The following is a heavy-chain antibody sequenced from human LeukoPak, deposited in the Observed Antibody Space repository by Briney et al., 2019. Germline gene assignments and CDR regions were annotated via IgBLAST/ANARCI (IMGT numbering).Heavy chain of an antibody. CDR2: MNPNSGNT. Sequence: ASVKVSCKASGYTFTSYDINWVRQATGQGLEWTAWMNPNSGNTGYAQKFQGRVTMTRNTSISTAYMELSSLRSEDTAVYYCARGPTFGGERGDYWGQGTLVTVSS. J-gene: IGHJ4*02. V-gene: IGHV1-8*01. D-gene: IGHD3-10*01. CDR1: GYTFTSYD. CDR3: ARGPTFGGERGDY.